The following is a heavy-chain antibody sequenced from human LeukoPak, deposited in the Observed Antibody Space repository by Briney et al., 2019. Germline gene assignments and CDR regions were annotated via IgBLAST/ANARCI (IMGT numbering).Heavy chain of an antibody. V-gene: IGHV3-49*04. CDR3: TRDYGENILGSYYYYMDV. Sequence: PGGSLRLSCSASGFIFGDYGMNWVRQAPGKGLEWVALIRSRIYRATTEYAASVKGRFTISRDDSKSTAYLQMNGLQAEDTAVYYCTRDYGENILGSYYYYMDVWGKGTTVTISS. CDR2: IRSRIYRATT. D-gene: IGHD3-3*02. J-gene: IGHJ6*03. CDR1: GFIFGDYG.